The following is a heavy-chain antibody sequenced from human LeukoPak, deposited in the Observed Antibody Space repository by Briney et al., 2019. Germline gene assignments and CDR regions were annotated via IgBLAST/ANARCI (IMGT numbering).Heavy chain of an antibody. V-gene: IGHV4-4*07. D-gene: IGHD2-2*01. CDR3: ARVSVPAAKGAFDI. CDR1: GGSISSYH. J-gene: IGHJ3*02. Sequence: PSETLSLTCSVSGGSISSYHWSWIRQPAGKGLEWIGRIFTSGSTDYNPSLKSRVTISVDKSTNQFSLKLSPVTAADTAVYYCARVSVPAAKGAFDIWGQGTMVTVSS. CDR2: IFTSGST.